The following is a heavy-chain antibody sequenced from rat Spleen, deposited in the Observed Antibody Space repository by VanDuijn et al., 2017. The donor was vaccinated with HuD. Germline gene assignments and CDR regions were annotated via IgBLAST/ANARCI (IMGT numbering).Heavy chain of an antibody. Sequence: EVQLVESGGGLVQPRGSVKLSCAASGFSFSNYDMAWVRQAPTKGLEWVASISYDGTATYYRDSVKGRFTLSRDNAKSTLYLQMNSPTSEDTATYYCTRGGYFRYWGQGVMVTVSS. D-gene: IGHD2-5*01. J-gene: IGHJ2*01. CDR3: TRGGYFRY. CDR2: ISYDGTAT. V-gene: IGHV5-20*01. CDR1: GFSFSNYD.